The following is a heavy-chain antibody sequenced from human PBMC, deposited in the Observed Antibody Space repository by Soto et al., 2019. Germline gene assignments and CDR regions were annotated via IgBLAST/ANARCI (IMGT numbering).Heavy chain of an antibody. Sequence: PGGSLRLSCAASGFSFSSYSMNWVRQAPGKGLEWVSYISSGSGTIYYADSVKGRFTISRDNAKNSLYLQMNSLRAEDTAVYYCARVGYCTSTTCEGVLKFWGQGTMVTVSS. V-gene: IGHV3-48*01. CDR2: ISSGSGTI. J-gene: IGHJ3*01. CDR1: GFSFSSYS. D-gene: IGHD2-2*01. CDR3: ARVGYCTSTTCEGVLKF.